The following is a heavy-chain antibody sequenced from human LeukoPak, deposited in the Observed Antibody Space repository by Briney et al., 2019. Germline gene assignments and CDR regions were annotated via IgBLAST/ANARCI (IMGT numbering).Heavy chain of an antibody. CDR2: IYPNDSDT. D-gene: IGHD3-22*01. CDR1: GYNFTHYW. CDR3: ARPNITYYYDSSGYDGFDV. J-gene: IGHJ3*01. V-gene: IGHV5-51*01. Sequence: GESLKISCKGSGYNFTHYWIAWLRQMPGKGLEWMGIIYPNDSDTRYGPSFQGHVSISADKSINTAYLKWSSLKASDTAMYFCARPNITYYYDSSGYDGFDVWGQGTMVTVSS.